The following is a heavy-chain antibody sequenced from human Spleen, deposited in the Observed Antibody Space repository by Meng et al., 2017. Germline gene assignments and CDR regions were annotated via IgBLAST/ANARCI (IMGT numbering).Heavy chain of an antibody. CDR2: ISGSGDTT. V-gene: IGHV3-23*01. D-gene: IGHD3-22*01. CDR1: GFTFTTYA. CDR3: ARTTITFYYDSSPRDY. J-gene: IGHJ4*02. Sequence: GGSLRLSCAASGFTFTTYAMSWVRQAPGKGLEWVSVISGSGDTTYFADSVKGRFTISRDNSKNTLYLQMNSLRAEDTAVYYCARTTITFYYDSSPRDYWGQGTLVTVSS.